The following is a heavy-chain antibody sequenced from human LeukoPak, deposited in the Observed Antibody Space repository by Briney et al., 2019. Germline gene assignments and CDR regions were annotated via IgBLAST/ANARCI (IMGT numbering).Heavy chain of an antibody. CDR1: GGSISSSSYY. D-gene: IGHD3-22*01. V-gene: IGHV4-39*01. CDR3: ARPLYYYDSSGYYPDY. J-gene: IGHJ4*02. CDR2: IYYSGST. Sequence: SETLSLTCTVSGGSISSSSYYWGWIRQPPGKGLEWIGSIYYSGSTYYNPSLKSRVTISVDTSKNQFSLKLSSVTAADTAVYYCARPLYYYDSSGYYPDYWGQGTLVTVSS.